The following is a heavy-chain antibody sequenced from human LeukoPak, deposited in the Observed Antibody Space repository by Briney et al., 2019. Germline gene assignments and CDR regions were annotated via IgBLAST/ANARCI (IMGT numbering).Heavy chain of an antibody. CDR1: GGSISSYY. V-gene: IGHV4-59*08. D-gene: IGHD3-16*01. CDR3: ARSQDYYEFDY. J-gene: IGHJ4*02. CDR2: IYYSGST. Sequence: SETLSLTCTASGGSISSYYWSWIRQPPGKGLEWIGYIYYSGSTNYNPSLKSRVTISVDTSKNQFSLRLSSVTAADTAVYYCARSQDYYEFDYWGQGSLVTVSS.